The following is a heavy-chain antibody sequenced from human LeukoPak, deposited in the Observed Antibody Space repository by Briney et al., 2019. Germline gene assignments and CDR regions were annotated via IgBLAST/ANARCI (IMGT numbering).Heavy chain of an antibody. J-gene: IGHJ4*02. Sequence: GGSLRLSCAASGFTFSSYWMHWVRQAPGKGLVWVSRINTDGSSTSYADSVKGRFTISRDNAKNTLYLQMNSLRAEDTAVYYCARENYYDSSGYPLRRTLDYWGQGTLVTVSS. CDR1: GFTFSSYW. V-gene: IGHV3-74*01. CDR3: ARENYYDSSGYPLRRTLDY. D-gene: IGHD3-22*01. CDR2: INTDGSST.